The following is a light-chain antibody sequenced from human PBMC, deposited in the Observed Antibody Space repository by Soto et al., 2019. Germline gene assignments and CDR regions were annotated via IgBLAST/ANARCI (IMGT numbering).Light chain of an antibody. V-gene: IGKV1-27*01. CDR3: QKHNSAPWT. Sequence: DIKMKQSPSSLSAYEGDRVTITCRASQGISNYLAWYQQKPGKVPRLLIFAASTLQSGAPSRFRGAGSETDFTLTINGLQPEDVATYYCQKHNSAPWTFGQGTKVDI. J-gene: IGKJ1*01. CDR1: QGISNY. CDR2: AAS.